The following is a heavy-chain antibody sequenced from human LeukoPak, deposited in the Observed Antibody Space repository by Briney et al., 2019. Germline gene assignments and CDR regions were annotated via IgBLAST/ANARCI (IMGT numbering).Heavy chain of an antibody. CDR1: GGSISSSRYY. CDR2: IYYSGST. V-gene: IGHV4-39*01. J-gene: IGHJ4*02. D-gene: IGHD2-15*01. Sequence: PSETLSLTCTVSGGSISSSRYYWGWIRQPPGKGLEWIGSIYYSGSTYYNPSLKSRVTISVDTSKNQFSLKLSSVTAADTAVYYCARLMCSGGSCSGDYWGQGTLVTVSS. CDR3: ARLMCSGGSCSGDY.